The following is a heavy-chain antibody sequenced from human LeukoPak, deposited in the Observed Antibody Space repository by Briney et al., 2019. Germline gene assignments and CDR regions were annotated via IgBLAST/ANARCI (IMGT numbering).Heavy chain of an antibody. J-gene: IGHJ4*02. V-gene: IGHV4-34*01. CDR1: GGSFSGYY. D-gene: IGHD3-22*01. CDR2: INHSGST. Sequence: SETLSLTCAVYGGSFSGYYWSWIRQPPGKGLEWIGEINHSGSTNYDPSLKSRVTISVDTSKNQFSLKLSSVTAADTAVYYCARDAHYYDSSGYYYGARRGLDYWGQGTLVTVSS. CDR3: ARDAHYYDSSGYYYGARRGLDY.